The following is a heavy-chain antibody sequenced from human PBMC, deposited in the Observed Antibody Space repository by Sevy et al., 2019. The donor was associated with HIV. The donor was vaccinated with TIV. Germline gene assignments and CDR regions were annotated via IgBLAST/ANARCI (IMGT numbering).Heavy chain of an antibody. CDR1: GFTFSSYA. V-gene: IGHV3-30-3*01. CDR2: ISYDGSNK. J-gene: IGHJ6*02. Sequence: GGSLRLSCAASGFTFSSYAMHWVRQAPGKGLEWVAVISYDGSNKYYADSVKGRFTISRDNSKNTLYLQMNSLRAEDTAGYYCARDIIRPSYSSSWYFLYYYYYGMDVWGQGTTVTVSS. D-gene: IGHD6-13*01. CDR3: ARDIIRPSYSSSWYFLYYYYYGMDV.